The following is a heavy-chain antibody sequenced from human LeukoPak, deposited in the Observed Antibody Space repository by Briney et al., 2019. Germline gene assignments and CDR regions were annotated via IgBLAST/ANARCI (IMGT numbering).Heavy chain of an antibody. CDR3: ARKWLVSPLFAY. CDR2: INHSGST. J-gene: IGHJ4*02. Sequence: SETPSLTCTVYGGSFSGYYWSWSRQPPGKGLEWIGEINHSGSTNYNPSLRSRVTVSVHTSKNQLSLKLSSVTAADTAVYYCARKWLVSPLFAYWAKGPLLTVSS. CDR1: GGSFSGYY. D-gene: IGHD6-19*01. V-gene: IGHV4-34*01.